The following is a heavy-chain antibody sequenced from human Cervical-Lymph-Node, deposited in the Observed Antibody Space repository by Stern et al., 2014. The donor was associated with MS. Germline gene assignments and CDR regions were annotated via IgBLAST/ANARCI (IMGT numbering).Heavy chain of an antibody. CDR3: ARRAAAVTYWYFDL. Sequence: EVQLVESGGDVVRTGGSLRLSCVASGFTFDDYGMGWVRQAPGKGLGWVSGVNWNGATTGYTDSMKGRFTVSRDNAKNSLYLQMHSLRAEDTAFYYCARRAAAVTYWYFDLWGRGTLVTVSS. V-gene: IGHV3-20*04. J-gene: IGHJ2*01. CDR1: GFTFDDYG. CDR2: VNWNGATT. D-gene: IGHD6-13*01.